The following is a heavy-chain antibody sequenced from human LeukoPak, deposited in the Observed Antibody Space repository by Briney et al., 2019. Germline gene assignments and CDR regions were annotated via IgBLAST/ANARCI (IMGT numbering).Heavy chain of an antibody. Sequence: SETLSLTCTVSGGSISSYYWSWLRQPPGKGLEWIGYIYYSGSTNYNPSLKSRVTISVDTSKNQFSLKLSSVTAADTAVYYCARSSGWYVLGMDYYYGMDVWGQGTTVTVSS. V-gene: IGHV4-59*01. D-gene: IGHD6-19*01. CDR1: GGSISSYY. CDR3: ARSSGWYVLGMDYYYGMDV. J-gene: IGHJ6*02. CDR2: IYYSGST.